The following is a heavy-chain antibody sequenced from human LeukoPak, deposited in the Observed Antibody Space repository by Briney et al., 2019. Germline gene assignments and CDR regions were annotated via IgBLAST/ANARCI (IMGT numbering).Heavy chain of an antibody. CDR3: AKPRNGWYLFVS. J-gene: IGHJ4*02. D-gene: IGHD6-19*01. Sequence: GGALRLSCAASGFNFSTYAMNWVRQAPGKGLERVSLIRGSSDSTYYADSVKGRFTISRDNSKNTLYLQLNSLRAEDTAVYYCAKPRNGWYLFVSWSQRTLVTVSS. CDR2: IRGSSDST. CDR1: GFNFSTYA. V-gene: IGHV3-23*01.